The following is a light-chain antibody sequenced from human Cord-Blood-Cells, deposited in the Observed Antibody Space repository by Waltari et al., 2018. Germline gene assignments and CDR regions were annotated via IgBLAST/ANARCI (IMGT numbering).Light chain of an antibody. CDR1: SSNIGNNA. CDR3: AAWDDSLNGRV. Sequence: SVLTQPPSVSEAPRQRVTISCSGSSSNIGNNAVTWYQQLPGKAPKLLIYYDDLLPSGVSDRFSGSKSGTSASLAISGLQSEDEADYYCAAWDDSLNGRVFGGGTKLTVL. CDR2: YDD. V-gene: IGLV1-36*01. J-gene: IGLJ3*02.